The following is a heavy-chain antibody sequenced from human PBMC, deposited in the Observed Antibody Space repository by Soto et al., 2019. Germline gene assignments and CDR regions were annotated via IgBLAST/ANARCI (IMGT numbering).Heavy chain of an antibody. Sequence: EVQLVESGGGLVQPGGSLRLSCAASGFTFNNAWMNWVRQAPGKGLEWVGRIKSKTDGETTDYAAPVKGRFTVSRDDSKQTLYLQMDSLKTEDTAVYYCTTLVVVTKDWGQGTLVTVSS. J-gene: IGHJ4*02. CDR3: TTLVVVTKD. CDR2: IKSKTDGETT. D-gene: IGHD3-22*01. V-gene: IGHV3-15*07. CDR1: GFTFNNAW.